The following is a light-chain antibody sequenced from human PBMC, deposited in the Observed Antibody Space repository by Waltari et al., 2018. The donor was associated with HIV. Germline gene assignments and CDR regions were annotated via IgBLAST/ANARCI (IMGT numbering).Light chain of an antibody. CDR3: QSADSSVV. CDR2: KDS. CDR1: ALPKQY. Sequence: SYELTQPPSASVSPGQTARITCSGDALPKQYAYWYQQKPGQAPVLVIYKDSERPSGIPERFSGSSSGTTVTLTISGVQAEDEADYYCQSADSSVVFGGGTKLTVL. V-gene: IGLV3-25*03. J-gene: IGLJ2*01.